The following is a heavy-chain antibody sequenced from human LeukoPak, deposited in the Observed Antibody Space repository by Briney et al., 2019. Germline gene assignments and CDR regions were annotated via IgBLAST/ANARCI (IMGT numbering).Heavy chain of an antibody. CDR2: INHSGST. V-gene: IGHV4-34*01. J-gene: IGHJ4*02. Sequence: KPSETLSLTCTVYGGSFSGYCWSWIRQPPGKGLEWVGEINHSGSTNYNPSLKSRVTISVDTSKNQFSLKLTSMTAADTATYFCSRESGPFCPFGYSGQGTLVIVSS. D-gene: IGHD1-26*01. CDR3: SRESGPFCPFGY. CDR1: GGSFSGYC.